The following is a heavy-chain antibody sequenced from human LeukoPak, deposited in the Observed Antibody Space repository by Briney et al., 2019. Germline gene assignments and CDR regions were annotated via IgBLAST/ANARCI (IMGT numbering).Heavy chain of an antibody. CDR3: ARSRSDYDSSGYYYEHFDY. CDR2: INHSGST. J-gene: IGHJ4*02. CDR1: GGSFSGYY. D-gene: IGHD3-22*01. Sequence: PSETLSLTCAVYGGSFSGYYWSWIRQPPGKGLEWIGEINHSGSTNYNPSLKSRVTISVDTSKNQFSLKLSSVTAADTAVYHCARSRSDYDSSGYYYEHFDYWGQGTLVTVSS. V-gene: IGHV4-34*01.